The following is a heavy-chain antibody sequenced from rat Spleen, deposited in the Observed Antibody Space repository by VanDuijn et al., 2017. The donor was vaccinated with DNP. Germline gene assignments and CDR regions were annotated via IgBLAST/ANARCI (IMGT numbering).Heavy chain of an antibody. J-gene: IGHJ2*01. CDR2: IRTNEIT. CDR3: TREGTMMVVGFLDY. CDR1: GFSLTNYH. Sequence: QVQLKESGPGLVQPSQTLSLTCTVSGFSLTNYHVHWVRQPPGKGLEWMGRIRTNEITDYNSALNSRLSISRDTSKSQVFLRMNSLQTEDTAIYFCTREGTMMVVGFLDYWGQGVMVTVSS. V-gene: IGHV2-27*01. D-gene: IGHD1-12*02.